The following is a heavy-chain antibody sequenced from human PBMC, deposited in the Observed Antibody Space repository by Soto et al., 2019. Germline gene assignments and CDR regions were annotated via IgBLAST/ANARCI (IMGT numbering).Heavy chain of an antibody. CDR1: GFTFSSYG. D-gene: IGHD5-18*01. J-gene: IGHJ4*02. CDR2: ISYDGSNK. Sequence: QVQLGESGGGVVQPGRSLRLSCAASGFTFSSYGMHWVRQAPGKGLELVAVISYDGSNKYYADSVKGRFTISRDNSKNTLYLQMNSLRAEDTAVYYCAKGSTAMTYFDYWGQGTLVTVS. V-gene: IGHV3-30*18. CDR3: AKGSTAMTYFDY.